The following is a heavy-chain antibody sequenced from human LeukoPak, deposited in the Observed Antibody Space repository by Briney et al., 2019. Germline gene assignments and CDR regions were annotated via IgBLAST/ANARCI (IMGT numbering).Heavy chain of an antibody. J-gene: IGHJ4*02. CDR3: ARDSLSPDIVATMRYFDY. Sequence: GGSLRLSCAPSGFTFSSYAMHWVRQAPGKGLEWVAVISYDGSNKYYADSVKGRFTISRDNSKNTLYLQMNSLRAEDTAVYYCARDSLSPDIVATMRYFDYWGQGTLVTVSS. CDR2: ISYDGSNK. CDR1: GFTFSSYA. V-gene: IGHV3-30*04. D-gene: IGHD5-12*01.